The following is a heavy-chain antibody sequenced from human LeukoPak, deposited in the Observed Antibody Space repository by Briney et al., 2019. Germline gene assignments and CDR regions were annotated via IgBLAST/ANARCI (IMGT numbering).Heavy chain of an antibody. CDR3: ARVVAATRFDY. D-gene: IGHD2-15*01. CDR1: GYTLTELS. V-gene: IGHV1-24*01. J-gene: IGHJ4*02. CDR2: FDPEDGEA. Sequence: GASVKVSCKVSGYTLTELSMHWVRQAPGKGLEWMGGFDPEDGEAIYAQKFQGRVTMIEDTSTDTAYMELSSLRSEDTAVYYCARVVAATRFDYWGQGTLVTVSS.